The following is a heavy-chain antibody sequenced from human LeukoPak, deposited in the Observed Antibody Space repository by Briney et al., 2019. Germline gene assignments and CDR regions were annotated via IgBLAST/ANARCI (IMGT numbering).Heavy chain of an antibody. J-gene: IGHJ4*02. CDR1: GLTFGSFA. CDR2: IFGSGGSP. Sequence: PGGSLRLSCEASGLTFGSFAMYWVRQAPGKGLDWIAGIFGSGGSPHYADSVKGRFTSSRDNSKNTLYLQMYSLRAEDTAVYYCAKDKTPSGLGSNLIDYWGQGTLVTVSS. V-gene: IGHV3-23*01. D-gene: IGHD3-10*01. CDR3: AKDKTPSGLGSNLIDY.